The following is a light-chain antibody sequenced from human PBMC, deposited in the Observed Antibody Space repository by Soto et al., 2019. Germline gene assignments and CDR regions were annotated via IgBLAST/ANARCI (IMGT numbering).Light chain of an antibody. Sequence: EIVITQSPATLSVSPGERATLSCRASQSVSSNLAWYQQKPGQAPRLLSYGASTRATGIPARFSGSGSGTDFTLTISSLQSEDFAVYYCQQYNNWPGTFGPGTKVDIK. J-gene: IGKJ3*01. CDR2: GAS. CDR3: QQYNNWPGT. V-gene: IGKV3-15*01. CDR1: QSVSSN.